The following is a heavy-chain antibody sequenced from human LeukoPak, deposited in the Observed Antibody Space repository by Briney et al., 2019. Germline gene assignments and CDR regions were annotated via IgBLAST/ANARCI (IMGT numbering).Heavy chain of an antibody. V-gene: IGHV4-30-4*01. CDR3: ARTGYFYDSSGSTPLPFDS. CDR2: IYYSGST. CDR1: GDSISIGDYS. D-gene: IGHD3-22*01. J-gene: IGHJ4*02. Sequence: PSETLSLTCTVSGDSISIGDYSWHWVRQPPGKAPEWIGYIYYSGSTDYNPSLKSQLTMSVDTSKNHFSLNLLSVRAADTALSYCARTGYFYDSSGSTPLPFDSWGQGTLVTVSS.